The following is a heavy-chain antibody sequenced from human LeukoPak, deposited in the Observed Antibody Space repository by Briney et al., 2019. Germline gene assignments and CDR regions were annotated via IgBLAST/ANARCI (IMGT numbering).Heavy chain of an antibody. D-gene: IGHD2-2*01. V-gene: IGHV3-66*04. CDR2: IYSGGST. CDR3: ASHAIYCSSTSCRFPYNWFDP. Sequence: GGSLRLSCAASGFTVSSNYMSRVRQAPGKGLEWVSVIYSGGSTYYADSVKGRFTISRDNSKNPLYLQMNSLRAEDTAVYYCASHAIYCSSTSCRFPYNWFDPWGQGTLVTVSS. J-gene: IGHJ5*02. CDR1: GFTVSSNY.